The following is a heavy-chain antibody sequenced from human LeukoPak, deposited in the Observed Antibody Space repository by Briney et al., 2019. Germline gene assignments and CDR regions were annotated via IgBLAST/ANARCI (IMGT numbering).Heavy chain of an antibody. Sequence: PGGSLRLSCAASGFTFSSYAMSWVRQAPGKGLEWVSGISGSGASTYYADPVKGRFTISRDKSRNTLYVQMNSLRAEDTAVYYCAKGGPYSSGYPYDSWGQGSLVSVSS. CDR3: AKGGPYSSGYPYDS. V-gene: IGHV3-23*01. CDR2: ISGSGAST. CDR1: GFTFSSYA. J-gene: IGHJ4*02. D-gene: IGHD3-22*01.